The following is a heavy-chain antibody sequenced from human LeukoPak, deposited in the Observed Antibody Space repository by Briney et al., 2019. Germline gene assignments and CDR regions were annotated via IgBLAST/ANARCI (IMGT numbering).Heavy chain of an antibody. CDR3: ASGDHYYGSGTEY. V-gene: IGHV4-59*01. CDR1: GGSISSYY. J-gene: IGHJ4*02. Sequence: SETLSLTCTVSGGSISSYYWSWIRQPPGKGLEWIGYIYYSGSTNYNPSLKSRVTISVDTSKNQFSLKLSSVTAADTAVYYCASGDHYYGSGTEYWGQGTLVTVSS. CDR2: IYYSGST. D-gene: IGHD3-10*01.